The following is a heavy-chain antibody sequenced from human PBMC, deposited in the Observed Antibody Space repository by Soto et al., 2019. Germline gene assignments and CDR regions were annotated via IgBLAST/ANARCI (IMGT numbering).Heavy chain of an antibody. D-gene: IGHD6-13*01. CDR3: ARGLGYSSSWYLGKNYGMDV. CDR1: GGSISSYY. J-gene: IGHJ6*02. V-gene: IGHV4-59*01. Sequence: PSETLSLTCTVSGGSISSYYWSWIRQPPGKGLEWIGYIYYSGSTNYNPSLKSRVTISVDTSKNQFSLKLSSVTAADTAVYYCARGLGYSSSWYLGKNYGMDVWGQGTTVTV. CDR2: IYYSGST.